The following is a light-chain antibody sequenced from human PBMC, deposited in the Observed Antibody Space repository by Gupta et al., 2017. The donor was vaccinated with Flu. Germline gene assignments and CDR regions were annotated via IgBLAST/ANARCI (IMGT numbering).Light chain of an antibody. V-gene: IGKV3-20*01. CDR3: QQYVRSRR. CDR1: QSVSSSY. CDR2: GAS. J-gene: IGKJ2*01. Sequence: VLTQSPGTLSLSPGERATLSCRASQSVSSSYLAWYQQKPGQAPRLLIYGASSRATGIPDRFSGSGSGTDFTLTISRVEPEDFAVYYCQQYVRSRRFGKGTKLEIK.